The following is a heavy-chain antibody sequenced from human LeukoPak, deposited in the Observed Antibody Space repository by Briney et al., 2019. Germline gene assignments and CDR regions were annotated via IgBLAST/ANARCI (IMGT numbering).Heavy chain of an antibody. CDR3: AKEIAVAGTPFEY. CDR2: ISSDGSNK. V-gene: IGHV3-30*18. D-gene: IGHD6-19*01. CDR1: GFTFSSYG. Sequence: RRSLRLSCAASGFTFSSYGTHWVRQAQGQGLEWEAVISSDGSNKYYSDSVKGRFTLSRDNSKNTLYLQMNSLRAEDTAVYYCAKEIAVAGTPFEYWGQGTLVTVSS. J-gene: IGHJ4*02.